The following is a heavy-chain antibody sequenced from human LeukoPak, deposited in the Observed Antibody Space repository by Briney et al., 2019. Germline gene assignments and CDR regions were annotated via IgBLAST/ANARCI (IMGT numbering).Heavy chain of an antibody. V-gene: IGHV3-23*01. J-gene: IGHJ4*02. CDR2: IGGSGGST. Sequence: GGSVRLSCAATGFTFSSYAMRWVGRAPGKRLERDSVIGGSGGSTNYADSVKGRFTISRDTAKNSLYLQMNSLRAEETAVYYCARDRGDGYNYGFDYWGQGTLVTVSS. D-gene: IGHD5-24*01. CDR3: ARDRGDGYNYGFDY. CDR1: GFTFSSYA.